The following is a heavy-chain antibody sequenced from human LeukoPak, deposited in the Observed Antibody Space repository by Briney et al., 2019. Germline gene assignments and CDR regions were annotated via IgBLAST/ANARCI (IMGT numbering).Heavy chain of an antibody. CDR2: IYYSGST. J-gene: IGHJ5*02. CDR3: ARHPTRYGIRYGWDPNWFDP. CDR1: GGSISSSSYY. V-gene: IGHV4-39*01. Sequence: ASETLSLTCTVSGGSISSSSYYWGWIRQPPGKGLEWIGSIYYSGSTYYNPSLKSRVTISVDTSKNQFSLKLSSVTAADTAVYYCARHPTRYGIRYGWDPNWFDPWGQGTLVTVSS. D-gene: IGHD3-10*01.